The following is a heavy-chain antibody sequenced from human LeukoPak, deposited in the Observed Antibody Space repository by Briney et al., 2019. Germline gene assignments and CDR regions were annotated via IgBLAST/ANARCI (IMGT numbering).Heavy chain of an antibody. CDR1: GYSISSGYY. J-gene: IGHJ3*02. CDR3: ARPAAAGQIDAFDI. CDR2: IYHSGST. D-gene: IGHD6-13*01. Sequence: SETLSLTCTVSGYSISSGYYWGWIRQPPGTGLEWIGSIYHSGSTYYNPSLKSRVTISVDTSKNQFSLKLSSVTAADTAVYYCARPAAAGQIDAFDIWGQGTMVTVSS. V-gene: IGHV4-38-2*02.